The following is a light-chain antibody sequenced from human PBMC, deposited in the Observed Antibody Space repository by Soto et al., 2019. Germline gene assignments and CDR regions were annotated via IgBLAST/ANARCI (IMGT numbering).Light chain of an antibody. CDR2: GAS. Sequence: DIVMTQSLGPLSVSPGQINPLACRASHSVSSSLAWYQHKHGQTPRLLIYGASTRATGVPARFSGSGYRPELGLNISNLQGEDFGFYYCQQENRWPPYTLGGGTKLEIK. J-gene: IGKJ2*01. CDR3: QQENRWPPYT. CDR1: HSVSSS. V-gene: IGKV3-15*01.